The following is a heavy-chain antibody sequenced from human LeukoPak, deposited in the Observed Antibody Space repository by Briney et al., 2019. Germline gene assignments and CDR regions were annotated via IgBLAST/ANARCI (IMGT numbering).Heavy chain of an antibody. CDR2: TAGSGISK. D-gene: IGHD6-19*01. J-gene: IGHJ6*02. CDR1: GFTFYNYA. CDR3: ARDRGGSSGWCGAYYYGMDV. V-gene: IGHV3-21*01. Sequence: GGSLRLSCVASGFTFYNYAMSWVRQAPGRGLEWASSTAGSGISKDYADSVKGRFTISRDNAKNSLYLQMNSLRAEDTAVYYCARDRGGSSGWCGAYYYGMDVWGQGTTVTVSS.